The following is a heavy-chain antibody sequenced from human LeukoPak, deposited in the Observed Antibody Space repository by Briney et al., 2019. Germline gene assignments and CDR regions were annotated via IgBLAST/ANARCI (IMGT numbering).Heavy chain of an antibody. D-gene: IGHD3-3*01. CDR1: GGSFSGYY. J-gene: IGHJ4*02. CDR3: ARANQYYDFWSGYLGSPYYFDY. Sequence: SETLSLTCAVYGGSFSGYYWSWIRQPPGKGLEWIGEINHSGSTNYNPSLKSRVTISVDTSKNQFSLKLSSVTAADTAVYYCARANQYYDFWSGYLGSPYYFDYWGQGTLVTVS. CDR2: INHSGST. V-gene: IGHV4-34*01.